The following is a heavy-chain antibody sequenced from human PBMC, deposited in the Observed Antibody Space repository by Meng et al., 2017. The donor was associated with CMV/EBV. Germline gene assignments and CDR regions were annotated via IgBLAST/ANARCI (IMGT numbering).Heavy chain of an antibody. CDR3: AREVIAARHPSYYYYYGMDV. Sequence: SETLSLTCTVSGGSVSSGSYYWSWIRQPPGKGLEWIGYIYYSGSTNYNPSLKSRVTISVDTSKNQFSLKLSSVTAADTAVYYCAREVIAARHPSYYYYYGMDVWGQGTTVIVSS. D-gene: IGHD6-6*01. J-gene: IGHJ6*02. V-gene: IGHV4-61*01. CDR1: GGSVSSGSYY. CDR2: IYYSGST.